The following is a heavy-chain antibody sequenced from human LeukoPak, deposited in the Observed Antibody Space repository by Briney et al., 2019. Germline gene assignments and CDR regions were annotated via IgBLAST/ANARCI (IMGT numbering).Heavy chain of an antibody. CDR1: GFTFSSYA. D-gene: IGHD5-12*01. CDR2: ISGSGGST. J-gene: IGHJ4*02. V-gene: IGHV3-23*01. Sequence: PGGSLRLSCAASGFTFSSYAMSWVRQAPGKGLEWVSAISGSGGSTYYADSVKGRFTISRDNSKNTLYLQMNSPRAEDTAVYYCAKAVEMATITYFDYWGQGTLVTVSS. CDR3: AKAVEMATITYFDY.